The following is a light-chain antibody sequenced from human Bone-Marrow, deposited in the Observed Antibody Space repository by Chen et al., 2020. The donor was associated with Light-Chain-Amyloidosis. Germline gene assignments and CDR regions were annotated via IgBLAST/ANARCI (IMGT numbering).Light chain of an antibody. J-gene: IGKJ1*01. CDR1: QSLRHSNGINY. CDR3: MQTLESPT. CDR2: VAS. V-gene: IGKV2-28*01. Sequence: DIVLTQSPLPLPVTPGEPASISCRSSQSLRHSNGINYLDWFLQRPGQSPQLLIYVASDRASGVPDRFSGSGSGTEFTLEISRVEAEDVGIYFCMQTLESPTFGQGTKVEI.